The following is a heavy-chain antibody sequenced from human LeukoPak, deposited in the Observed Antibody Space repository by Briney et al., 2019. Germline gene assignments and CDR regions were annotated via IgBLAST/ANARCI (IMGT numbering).Heavy chain of an antibody. CDR3: ARAALWFGELLDGMDV. CDR1: GYTITGYY. V-gene: IGHV1-2*06. D-gene: IGHD3-10*01. J-gene: IGHJ6*02. CDR2: INPNSGGT. Sequence: ASVKVSCETFGYTITGYYIHWVRQAPGQGLEWMGRINPNSGGTNYAQKFQGRVTMTRDMSISTAYMELSRLRSDETAVYYCARAALWFGELLDGMDVWGQGTTVTVSS.